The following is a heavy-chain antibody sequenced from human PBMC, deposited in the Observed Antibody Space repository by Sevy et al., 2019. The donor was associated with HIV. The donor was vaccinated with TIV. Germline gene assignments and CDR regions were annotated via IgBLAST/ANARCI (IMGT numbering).Heavy chain of an antibody. CDR2: ISYDGTIK. CDR3: ARNPNYSDDSSGSVHDAFDI. D-gene: IGHD3-22*01. Sequence: RGSLRLSCAASGFTFSRYAMHWVRQAPGKGLEWVTIISYDGTIKYYAESVKGRFTISRDNSKNTLYLQMNSLSTDDTAVYYCARNPNYSDDSSGSVHDAFDIWGQGTTVTVSS. CDR1: GFTFSRYA. V-gene: IGHV3-30-3*01. J-gene: IGHJ3*02.